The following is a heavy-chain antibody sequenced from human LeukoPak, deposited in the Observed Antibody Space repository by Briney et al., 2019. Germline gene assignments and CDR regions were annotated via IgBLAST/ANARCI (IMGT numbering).Heavy chain of an antibody. D-gene: IGHD3/OR15-3a*01. CDR3: SKEVTETTFGLFIYIDY. V-gene: IGHV3-23*01. CDR2: TAHNGDT. CDR1: GISFGTYD. Sequence: GSLRLSCAASGISFGTYDMSWVRQAPGKGLEWVSATAHNGDTYYPDSVKGRFTVSRDNSKNMMYLQMNGLRSDDTAVYYCSKEVTETTFGLFIYIDYWGPGTLVTVSS. J-gene: IGHJ4*02.